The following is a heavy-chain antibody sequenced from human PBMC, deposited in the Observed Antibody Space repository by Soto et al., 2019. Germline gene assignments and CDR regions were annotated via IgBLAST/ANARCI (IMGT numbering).Heavy chain of an antibody. CDR1: GGSISSYY. CDR2: IYVSGST. Sequence: SETLSLTCTVSGGSISSYYWSWIRQPAGKGLEWIGRIYVSGSTNYNPSLKSRVTMSVDMSKNQFSLRLSSVTAADTAVYYCARDPQYGDYYFDFWGQGTLVTVSS. CDR3: ARDPQYGDYYFDF. D-gene: IGHD4-17*01. V-gene: IGHV4-4*07. J-gene: IGHJ4*02.